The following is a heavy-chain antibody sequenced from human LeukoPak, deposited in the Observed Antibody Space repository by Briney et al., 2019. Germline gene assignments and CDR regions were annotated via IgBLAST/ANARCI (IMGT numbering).Heavy chain of an antibody. D-gene: IGHD2-2*01. CDR1: GFTFSNAW. CDR2: IKSKTDGGTT. Sequence: GGSLRLSCAASGFTFSNAWMSWVRQAPGKRLEWVGRIKSKTDGGTTDYAAPVKGRFTISRDDSKNTLYLQMNSLKTEDTAVYYCTTDVGYCSSTSCLYFDYWGQGTLVTASS. J-gene: IGHJ4*02. V-gene: IGHV3-15*01. CDR3: TTDVGYCSSTSCLYFDY.